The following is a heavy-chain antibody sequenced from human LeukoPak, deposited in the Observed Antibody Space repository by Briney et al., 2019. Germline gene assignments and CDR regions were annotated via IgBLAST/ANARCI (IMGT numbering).Heavy chain of an antibody. CDR2: IYYSRST. CDR1: GGSISSYY. J-gene: IGHJ4*02. CDR3: ARVTGYMIEDYFDY. D-gene: IGHD3-22*01. Sequence: PSETLSLTCTVSGGSISSYYWSWIRQPPGKGLEWIGYIYYSRSTNYNSSLRSRVTISVDTSKNQFSLKLRSVTAADTAVYYCARVTGYMIEDYFDYWGQGTLVTVSS. V-gene: IGHV4-59*01.